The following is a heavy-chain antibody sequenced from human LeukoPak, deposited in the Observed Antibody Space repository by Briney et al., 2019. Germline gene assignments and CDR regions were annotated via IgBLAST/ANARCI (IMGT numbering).Heavy chain of an antibody. V-gene: IGHV1-2*02. CDR3: ARGYCSSTSCQDYFDY. D-gene: IGHD2-2*01. CDR1: GYTFTGYY. CDR2: INPNSGGT. J-gene: IGHJ4*02. Sequence: GASVKVSCKASGYTFTGYYMHWVRQAPGQGLEWMGWINPNSGGTNYAQKFQGRVTMTRDTSISTAYMELSRLRSDDTAVYYCARGYCSSTSCQDYFDYWGQGTLVTVSS.